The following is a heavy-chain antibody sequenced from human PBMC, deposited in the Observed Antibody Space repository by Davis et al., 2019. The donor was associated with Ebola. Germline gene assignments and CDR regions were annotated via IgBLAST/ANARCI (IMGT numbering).Heavy chain of an antibody. D-gene: IGHD7-27*01. J-gene: IGHJ5*02. CDR2: IYYSGST. V-gene: IGHV4-59*01. CDR1: GGSISSYY. Sequence: PGGSLRLSCTVSGGSISSYYWSWIRQPPGKGLEWIGYIYYSGSTNYNPSLKSRVTISVDTSKNQFSLKLSSVTAADTAVYYCARMDNGGMDWFDPWGQGTLVTVSS. CDR3: ARMDNGGMDWFDP.